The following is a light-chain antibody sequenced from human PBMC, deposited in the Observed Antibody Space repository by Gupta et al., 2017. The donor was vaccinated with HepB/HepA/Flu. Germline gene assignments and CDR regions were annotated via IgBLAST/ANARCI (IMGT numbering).Light chain of an antibody. V-gene: IGLV3-21*03. CDR1: NIESNS. CDR3: QVWDSSSDHLNWV. J-gene: IGLJ3*02. Sequence: SYVLTQPPSLSVAPGMTARITCGGSNIESNSVHWYQQKSGQAPVLVVYDDSDRPSGIPERFSGSNSGNTATLTISRVEAGDEADYYCQVWDSSSDHLNWVFGGGTKLTVL. CDR2: DDS.